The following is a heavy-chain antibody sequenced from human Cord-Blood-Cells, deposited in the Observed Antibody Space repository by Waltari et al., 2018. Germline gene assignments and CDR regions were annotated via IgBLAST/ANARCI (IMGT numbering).Heavy chain of an antibody. CDR2: TYNRSKWYN. V-gene: IGHV6-1*01. CDR3: ARESGYDEDDAFDI. Sequence: QVQLQQSGPGLVKPSQTLSLTCAIPGDSVSSNSAAWNGTRQSPSRGLEWLGRTYNRSKWYNYYAVSVKSRITINPDTSKNQFSLQLNSVTPEDTAVYYCARESGYDEDDAFDIWGQGTMVTVSS. J-gene: IGHJ3*02. CDR1: GDSVSSNSAA. D-gene: IGHD5-12*01.